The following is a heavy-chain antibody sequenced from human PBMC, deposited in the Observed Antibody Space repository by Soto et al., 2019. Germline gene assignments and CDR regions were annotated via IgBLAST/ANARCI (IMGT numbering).Heavy chain of an antibody. CDR1: GFTFSNAW. CDR2: IKSKTDGGTT. V-gene: IGHV3-15*07. D-gene: IGHD6-19*01. J-gene: IGHJ4*02. CDR3: TTDHIAVAGIPSY. Sequence: PGGSLRLSCAASGFTFSNAWMNWVRQAPGKGLEWVGRIKSKTDGGTTDYAAPVKGRFTISRDDSKNTLYLQMNSLKTEDTAVYYCTTDHIAVAGIPSYWGQGTLVTVSS.